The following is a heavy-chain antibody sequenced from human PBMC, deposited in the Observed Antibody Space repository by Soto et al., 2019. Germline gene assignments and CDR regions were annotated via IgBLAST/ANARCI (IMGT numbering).Heavy chain of an antibody. D-gene: IGHD2-15*01. J-gene: IGHJ6*02. V-gene: IGHV3-48*03. Sequence: PGGSLRLSCAASGFTLSRYEMNWVRQAPGKGLEWLSHISSSGSTKYYADSVKGRFTISRDNAKNSLYLQLNSLRAEDTAVYYCARHLAADEGGYQYAMDVWGQGTTVTVSS. CDR1: GFTLSRYE. CDR3: ARHLAADEGGYQYAMDV. CDR2: ISSSGSTK.